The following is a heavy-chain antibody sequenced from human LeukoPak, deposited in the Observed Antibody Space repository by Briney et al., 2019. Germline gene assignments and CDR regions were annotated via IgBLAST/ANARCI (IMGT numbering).Heavy chain of an antibody. V-gene: IGHV4-34*01. Sequence: SETLSLTCAVYGGSFSGYYGSWIRQPPGKGLEWIGEINHSGSTNYNPSLKSRVTISVDTSKNQFSLKLSSVTAADTAVYYCARGGVGAKAVQHWGQGTLVTVSS. CDR3: ARGGVGAKAVQH. CDR2: INHSGST. D-gene: IGHD1-26*01. J-gene: IGHJ1*01. CDR1: GGSFSGYY.